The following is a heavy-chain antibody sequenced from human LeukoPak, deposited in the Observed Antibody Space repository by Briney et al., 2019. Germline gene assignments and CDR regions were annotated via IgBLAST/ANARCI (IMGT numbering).Heavy chain of an antibody. V-gene: IGHV4-4*07. Sequence: SETLSLTCTVSGGSISSYYWSWIRQPAGKGLEWIGRIYTSGSTNYNPSLKSRATMSVDTSKHQFSLKLSSVTAADTAVYYCARDAYDSSGLLRFLWFDPWGQGTLVTVSS. CDR1: GGSISSYY. CDR3: ARDAYDSSGLLRFLWFDP. D-gene: IGHD3-22*01. J-gene: IGHJ5*02. CDR2: IYTSGST.